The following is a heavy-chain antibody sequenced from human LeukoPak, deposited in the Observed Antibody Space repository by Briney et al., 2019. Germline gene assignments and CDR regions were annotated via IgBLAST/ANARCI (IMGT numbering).Heavy chain of an antibody. Sequence: GGSLRLSCAASGFTFSSYAMSWVRQAPGKGLEWVSAISGSGGSTYYADSVKGRFTISRDNSKNTLYPQMNSLRAEDTAVYYCAKVLPPYSGPYSSSYLYYGMGVWGQGTTVTVSS. J-gene: IGHJ6*02. CDR2: ISGSGGST. V-gene: IGHV3-23*01. CDR1: GFTFSSYA. D-gene: IGHD6-13*01. CDR3: AKVLPPYSGPYSSSYLYYGMGV.